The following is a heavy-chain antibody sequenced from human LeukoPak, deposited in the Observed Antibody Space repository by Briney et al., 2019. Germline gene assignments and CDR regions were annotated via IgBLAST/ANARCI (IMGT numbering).Heavy chain of an antibody. CDR1: GDSISSFY. Sequence: SETLSLTCTVSGDSISSFYWSWIRQPPGKGLEWIGYRNYNGRTYYKRSLQSRVTISVDTSTNYFSLRLTSVTAADTAVYYCARLLDNDSSGDPDTFDVWGQGTMVTVSS. V-gene: IGHV4-59*13. J-gene: IGHJ3*01. CDR2: RNYNGRT. D-gene: IGHD3-22*01. CDR3: ARLLDNDSSGDPDTFDV.